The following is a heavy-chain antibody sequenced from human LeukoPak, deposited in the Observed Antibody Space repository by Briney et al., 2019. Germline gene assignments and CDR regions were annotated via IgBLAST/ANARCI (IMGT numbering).Heavy chain of an antibody. D-gene: IGHD2-15*01. CDR2: IDSSSSPI. V-gene: IGHV3-11*01. Sequence: EWVSYIDSSSSPIYYADSVKGRFTISRDNAKNSLYLQMNSLTAEDTAVYYCAGGGSLHYWGQGTLVTVSS. CDR3: AGGGSLHY. J-gene: IGHJ4*02.